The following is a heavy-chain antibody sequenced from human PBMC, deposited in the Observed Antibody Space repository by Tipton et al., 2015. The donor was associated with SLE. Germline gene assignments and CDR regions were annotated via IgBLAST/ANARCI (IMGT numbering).Heavy chain of an antibody. J-gene: IGHJ3*02. CDR1: GGSISSYY. D-gene: IGHD6-13*01. CDR2: IYYSGST. CDR3: ASPGYSSSKGAFDI. V-gene: IGHV4-59*04. Sequence: LRLSCTVSGGSISSYYWSWIRQPPGKGLEWIGYIYYSGSTYYNPSLKSRVTISVDTSKNQFSLKLSSVTAADTAVYYCASPGYSSSKGAFDIWGQGTMVTVSS.